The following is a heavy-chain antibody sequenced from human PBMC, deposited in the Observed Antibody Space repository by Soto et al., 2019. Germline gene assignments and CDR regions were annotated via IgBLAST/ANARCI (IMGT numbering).Heavy chain of an antibody. CDR2: IYYSGST. Sequence: SETLSLTCTVSGGSISSGDYYWSWIRQPPGKGLEWIGYIYYSGSTYYNPSLKSRVTISVDTSKNQFPLKLSSVTASDTAVYYCARLGAYYQSLDSWGQGIVVTVSS. CDR3: ARLGAYYQSLDS. CDR1: GGSISSGDYY. J-gene: IGHJ5*01. D-gene: IGHD2-21*01. V-gene: IGHV4-30-4*01.